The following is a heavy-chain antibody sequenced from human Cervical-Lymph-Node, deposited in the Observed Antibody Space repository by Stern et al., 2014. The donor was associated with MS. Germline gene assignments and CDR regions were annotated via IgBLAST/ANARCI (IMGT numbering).Heavy chain of an antibody. CDR1: GGSISSGGYY. J-gene: IGHJ4*02. V-gene: IGHV4-31*03. CDR3: ARGGYSGYEALYDY. D-gene: IGHD5-12*01. Sequence: QLQLQESGPGLVKPSQTLSLTCTVSGGSISSGGYYWSWIRQHPGKGLEXIGYIYYSGSTYYNPSLKSRVTISVDTSKNQFSLKLSSVTAADTAVYYCARGGYSGYEALYDYWGQGTLVTVSS. CDR2: IYYSGST.